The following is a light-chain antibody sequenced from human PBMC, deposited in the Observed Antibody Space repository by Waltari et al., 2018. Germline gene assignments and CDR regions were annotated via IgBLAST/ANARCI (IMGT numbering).Light chain of an antibody. Sequence: QSVLTPPPSASGTPGQTLTIPCSGSLPSIGNNYVYWYQHLPGAAPKLLIFKNNQRPAGVPERCSDSKSGTSASLAISGLRSEDEADYYCAAWDDSLSSLVFGGGTKLSVL. CDR1: LPSIGNNY. J-gene: IGLJ3*02. V-gene: IGLV1-47*01. CDR2: KNN. CDR3: AAWDDSLSSLV.